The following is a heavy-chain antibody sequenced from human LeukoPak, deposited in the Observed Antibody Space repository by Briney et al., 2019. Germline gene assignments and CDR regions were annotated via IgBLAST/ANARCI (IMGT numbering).Heavy chain of an antibody. CDR1: GGSISSSSYY. V-gene: IGHV4-39*07. D-gene: IGHD7-27*01. CDR3: ARGVAWGYAFDI. Sequence: PSETLSLTCTVSGGSISSSSYYWGWIRQPPGKGLEWIGSIYYSGSTNYNPSLKSRVTMSVDTSKNQFSLKLSSVTAADTAVYYCARGVAWGYAFDIWGQGTLVTVSS. J-gene: IGHJ3*02. CDR2: IYYSGST.